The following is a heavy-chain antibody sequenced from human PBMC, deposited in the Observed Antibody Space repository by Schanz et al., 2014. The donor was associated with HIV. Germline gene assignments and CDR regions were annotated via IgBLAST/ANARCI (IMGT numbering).Heavy chain of an antibody. CDR3: AKPEYDSRGNSQSHFDY. V-gene: IGHV3-23*04. J-gene: IGHJ4*02. Sequence: VQLVESGGGLEQPGGSLRLSCAASGFNFNNYAMTWVRQAPGKGLEWVSSISESGSRSYYADSVNGRFTISRDNSKNTLYLQMTTLRTEDTAVYYCAKPEYDSRGNSQSHFDYWGQGTLVTVSS. CDR2: ISESGSRS. D-gene: IGHD3-22*01. CDR1: GFNFNNYA.